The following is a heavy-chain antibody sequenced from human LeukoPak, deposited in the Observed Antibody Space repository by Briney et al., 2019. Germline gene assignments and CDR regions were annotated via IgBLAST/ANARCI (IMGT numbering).Heavy chain of an antibody. Sequence: PSETLSLTCAVYGGSFSGYYWSWIRQPPGKGLEWIGEINHSGSTNYNPSLKSRVTISVDTSKNQFSLKLSSVTAADTAVYYCARGGGRCSSTSRYRGNWFDPWGQGTLVTVSS. J-gene: IGHJ5*02. CDR2: INHSGST. D-gene: IGHD2-2*01. CDR1: GGSFSGYY. V-gene: IGHV4-34*01. CDR3: ARGGGRCSSTSRYRGNWFDP.